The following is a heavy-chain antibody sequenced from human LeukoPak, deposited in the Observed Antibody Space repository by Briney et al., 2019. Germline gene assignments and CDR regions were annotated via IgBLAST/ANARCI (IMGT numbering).Heavy chain of an antibody. V-gene: IGHV4-59*01. Sequence: PSETLSLTCTVSGGSISTYYWSWIRQPPGKGLEWIGYIYYSGSTNYNPSLKSRVTISVDTSKNQFSLKLSSVTAADTAVYYCARVSGYSSSRQYYFDYWGQGTLVTVSS. J-gene: IGHJ4*02. D-gene: IGHD6-13*01. CDR2: IYYSGST. CDR3: ARVSGYSSSRQYYFDY. CDR1: GGSISTYY.